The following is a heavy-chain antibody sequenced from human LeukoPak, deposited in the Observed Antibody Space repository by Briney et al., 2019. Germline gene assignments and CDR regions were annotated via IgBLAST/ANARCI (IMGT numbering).Heavy chain of an antibody. CDR1: GYSMSSGYY. CDR3: ARVPARRVVTTPTYFDF. Sequence: PSETLSLTCTVSGYSMSSGYYWGWIRQPPGKGLQWIGSIFHSGNSYYNPSLKSRVTISVDTSKNQFSLKLSSVTAADTAVYYCARVPARRVVTTPTYFDFWGQGTLVTVSS. CDR2: IFHSGNS. J-gene: IGHJ4*02. D-gene: IGHD2-21*02. V-gene: IGHV4-38-2*02.